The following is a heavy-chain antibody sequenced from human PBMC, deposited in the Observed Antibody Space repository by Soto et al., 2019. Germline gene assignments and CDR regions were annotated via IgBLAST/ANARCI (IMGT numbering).Heavy chain of an antibody. V-gene: IGHV3-23*01. CDR3: ARELLTNDAFDI. Sequence: GGSLRLSCVASGFTFRSYTMSWVRQAPGKGLEWVSIILGGDGRTYYADSVKGRFTISRDNSKNTLYLQVNSLRAEDTAVYYCARELLTNDAFDIWGQGTMVTVSS. CDR2: ILGGDGRT. D-gene: IGHD2-21*01. CDR1: GFTFRSYT. J-gene: IGHJ3*02.